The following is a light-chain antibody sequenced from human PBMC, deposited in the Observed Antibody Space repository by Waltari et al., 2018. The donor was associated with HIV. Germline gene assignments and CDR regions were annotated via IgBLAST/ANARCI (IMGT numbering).Light chain of an antibody. CDR1: SSDAGGYNY. V-gene: IGLV2-14*01. CDR3: SSYTSSSTPVV. Sequence: QSALTQPASVSGSPGQSITISCTGTSSDAGGYNYVPWYQQHPGKAPKLMIYEVSNRPSGVSNRFSGSKSGNTASLTISGLQAEDEADYYCSSYTSSSTPVVFGGGTKLTVL. J-gene: IGLJ2*01. CDR2: EVS.